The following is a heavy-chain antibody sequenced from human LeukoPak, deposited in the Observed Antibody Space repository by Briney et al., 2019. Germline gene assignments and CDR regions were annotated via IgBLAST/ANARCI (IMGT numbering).Heavy chain of an antibody. CDR1: GYTFTGYY. V-gene: IGHV1-2*02. Sequence: ASVKVSCTASGYTFTGYYMHWVRQAPGQGLEWMGWINPNSGGTNYAQKFQGRVTMTRDTSISTAYMELSRLRSDDTAVYYCARDGGGYSYGLAEYFQHWGQGTLVTVSS. CDR3: ARDGGGYSYGLAEYFQH. D-gene: IGHD5-18*01. J-gene: IGHJ1*01. CDR2: INPNSGGT.